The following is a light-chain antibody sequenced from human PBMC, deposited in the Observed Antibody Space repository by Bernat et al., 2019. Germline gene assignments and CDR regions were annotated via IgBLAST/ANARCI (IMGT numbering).Light chain of an antibody. J-gene: IGKJ1*01. CDR2: DAS. CDR3: QQRSHWAWT. Sequence: EIVLTQSPATLSLSPGERATLSCRASQSVRSYLAWYQQKRGQAPRLPIYDASTRAPGIPARFSGSGSGTDFTLTISSPEPEDFAVYYCQQRSHWAWTFGQGTKVEI. V-gene: IGKV3-11*01. CDR1: QSVRSY.